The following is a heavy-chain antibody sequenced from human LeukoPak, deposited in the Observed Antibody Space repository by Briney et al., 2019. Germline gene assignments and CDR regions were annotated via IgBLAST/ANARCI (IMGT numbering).Heavy chain of an antibody. CDR1: GYTFTSYD. D-gene: IGHD3-22*01. CDR3: ARGHSEDYYDSSGYYYV. J-gene: IGHJ4*02. CDR2: MNPNSGNT. Sequence: ASVKVSCKASGYTFTSYDINWVRQATGQGLEWMGWMNPNSGNTGYAQKFQGRVTMTRNTSISTAYMELSSLRSEDTAVYYCARGHSEDYYDSSGYYYVWGQGTLVTVSS. V-gene: IGHV1-8*01.